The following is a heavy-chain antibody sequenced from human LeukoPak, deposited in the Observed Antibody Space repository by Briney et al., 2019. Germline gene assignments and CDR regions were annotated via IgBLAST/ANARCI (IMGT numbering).Heavy chain of an antibody. CDR3: ARSRYASVWYDFDI. Sequence: PSETLSLTCSASGASVSSYYWSWIQQPPGKGLEWIGCISYSGSTNYKSSLKSRVTISVDTSKNQFSLRLSSVTAADTAVYYCARSRYASVWYDFDIWGQGTMVTVSS. D-gene: IGHD6-19*01. CDR2: ISYSGST. V-gene: IGHV4-59*08. CDR1: GASVSSYY. J-gene: IGHJ3*02.